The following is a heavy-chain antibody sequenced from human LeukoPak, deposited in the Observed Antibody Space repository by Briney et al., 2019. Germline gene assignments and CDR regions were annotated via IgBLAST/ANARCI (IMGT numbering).Heavy chain of an antibody. J-gene: IGHJ5*02. Sequence: SQTLSLTCTVSGGSISSGDYYWSWIRQPPGKGLEWIGYIYYSGSTYYNPSLKSRVTIPADTSKNQFSLKMSSVTAADTAVYYCARDAGYCGGDCPLWFDPWGQGTLVTVSS. CDR2: IYYSGST. CDR1: GGSISSGDYY. D-gene: IGHD2-21*02. V-gene: IGHV4-30-4*01. CDR3: ARDAGYCGGDCPLWFDP.